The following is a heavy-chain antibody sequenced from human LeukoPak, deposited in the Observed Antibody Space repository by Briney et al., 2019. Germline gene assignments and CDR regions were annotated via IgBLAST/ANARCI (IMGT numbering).Heavy chain of an antibody. J-gene: IGHJ5*02. CDR3: ARDEGSITMVRGAPGWFDP. Sequence: PSETLSLTCIVSGGSIRSSYYYWGWIRQPPGKGLEWIGEINHSGSTNYNPPLKSRVTISVDTSKNQFSLKLSSVTAADTAVYYCARDEGSITMVRGAPGWFDPWGQGTLVTVSS. D-gene: IGHD3-10*01. CDR2: INHSGST. V-gene: IGHV4-39*07. CDR1: GGSIRSSYYY.